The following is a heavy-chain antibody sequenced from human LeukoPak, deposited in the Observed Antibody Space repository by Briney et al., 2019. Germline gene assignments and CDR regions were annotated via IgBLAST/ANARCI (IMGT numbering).Heavy chain of an antibody. J-gene: IGHJ4*02. D-gene: IGHD4-17*01. V-gene: IGHV3-21*01. CDR3: AREGPYGEPFDY. Sequence: GGSLRLSCAASGFTFSSYSMNWVRQAPGKGLEWVSSMSSSSSYIYYADSVKGRFTISRDNAKNSLYLQMNSLRAEDTAVYYCAREGPYGEPFDYWGQGTLVTVSS. CDR1: GFTFSSYS. CDR2: MSSSSSYI.